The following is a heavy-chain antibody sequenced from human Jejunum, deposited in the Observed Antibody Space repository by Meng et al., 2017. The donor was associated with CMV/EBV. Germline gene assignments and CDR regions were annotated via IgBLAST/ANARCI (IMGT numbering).Heavy chain of an antibody. CDR1: DTFIDYY. CDR2: FDPSGTYK. V-gene: IGHV1-46*01. J-gene: IGHJ4*02. D-gene: IGHD3-10*01. Sequence: DTFIDYYMHWVRQAPGQGLEWMGVFDPSGTYKRYAQQLHDRVSMTRDTSTSTVYLELTSLTSDDTAVYYCATAIFMVRGVSDYFDNWGQGTLVTVSS. CDR3: ATAIFMVRGVSDYFDN.